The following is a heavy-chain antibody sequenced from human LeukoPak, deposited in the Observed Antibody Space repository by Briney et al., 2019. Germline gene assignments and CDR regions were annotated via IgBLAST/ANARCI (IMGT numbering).Heavy chain of an antibody. CDR2: ISSSSSYI. V-gene: IGHV3-21*01. J-gene: IGHJ4*02. CDR3: ARIIAAAGHDY. Sequence: GGSLRLSCAASGFKFSSYSMKWVRQAPGKGLEWVSFISSSSSYIYYADSLKGRFTISRDNAKNSLYLQMNSLRAEDTAVYYCARIIAAAGHDYWGQGTLVTVSS. D-gene: IGHD6-13*01. CDR1: GFKFSSYS.